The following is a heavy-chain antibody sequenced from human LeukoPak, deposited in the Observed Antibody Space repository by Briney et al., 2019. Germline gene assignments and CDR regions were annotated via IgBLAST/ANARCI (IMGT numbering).Heavy chain of an antibody. CDR3: VRHVQGSSWYEGLGYYSYYYIDV. Sequence: SETLSLTCTVSGGSISSSIHYWGWIRQSPGKGLEWIGNIYYDGSSYYTPSLKSRVTISVDTSESQFSLELSSVTAADTAVYYCVRHVQGSSWYEGLGYYSYYYIDVWGKGTTVTVSS. D-gene: IGHD6-13*01. CDR2: IYYDGSS. V-gene: IGHV4-39*01. J-gene: IGHJ6*03. CDR1: GGSISSSIHY.